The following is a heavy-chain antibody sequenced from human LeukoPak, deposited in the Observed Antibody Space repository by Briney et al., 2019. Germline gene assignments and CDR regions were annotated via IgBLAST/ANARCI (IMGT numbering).Heavy chain of an antibody. Sequence: SQTLSLTCAVYGGSFSGYYWSWIRQPPGKGLEWLGEIYHSGSTNYNPSLKSRVTISVATSKNQFSLKLSSVTAADTAVYYCARRGLRFLDGGFDYWGQGTLVTVSS. CDR1: GGSFSGYY. CDR2: IYHSGST. J-gene: IGHJ4*02. CDR3: ARRGLRFLDGGFDY. D-gene: IGHD3-3*01. V-gene: IGHV4-34*01.